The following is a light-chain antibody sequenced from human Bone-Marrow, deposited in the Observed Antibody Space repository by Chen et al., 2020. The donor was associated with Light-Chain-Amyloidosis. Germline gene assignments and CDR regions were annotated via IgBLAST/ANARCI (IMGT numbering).Light chain of an antibody. Sequence: SYVLTQPSSVSVAPGQKATNACGGNNIGSTSVHWYQQTPGQAPLLVVYADSDRPSGIPERLSGSNSGNTATLTISRVEAGDEADYYCQVWDRSSDRPVFGGGTKLTVL. CDR2: ADS. J-gene: IGLJ3*02. CDR1: NIGSTS. V-gene: IGLV3-21*02. CDR3: QVWDRSSDRPV.